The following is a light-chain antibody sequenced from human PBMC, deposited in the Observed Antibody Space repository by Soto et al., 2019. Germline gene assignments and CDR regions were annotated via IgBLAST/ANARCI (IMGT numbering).Light chain of an antibody. Sequence: DIQMTQSPSSLSASVVDRVTITCQASRDIDKFLNWYQQKPGKAPKLLIDDASNLATGVPSRFSGSASGTEFTLTISSLQPEDFATYYCQQVSGYPLSFGGGTKVDIK. J-gene: IGKJ4*01. CDR2: DAS. CDR3: QQVSGYPLS. CDR1: RDIDKF. V-gene: IGKV1-33*01.